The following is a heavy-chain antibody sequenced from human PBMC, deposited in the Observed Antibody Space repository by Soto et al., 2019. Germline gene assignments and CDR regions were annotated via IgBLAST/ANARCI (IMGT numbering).Heavy chain of an antibody. CDR3: ERAFDDGGNPYWYFDL. CDR1: GGSISSYF. V-gene: IGHV4-59*01. Sequence: PSETLSLTCTVSGGSISSYFWSWIRQPPGKGLEWIGYIYYSGSTNYNPSIKSRVNKSIDTSKNQLSMNLSTVTAADTAEYNSERAFDDGGNPYWYFDLWGRGTLVTVSS. D-gene: IGHD2-15*01. J-gene: IGHJ2*01. CDR2: IYYSGST.